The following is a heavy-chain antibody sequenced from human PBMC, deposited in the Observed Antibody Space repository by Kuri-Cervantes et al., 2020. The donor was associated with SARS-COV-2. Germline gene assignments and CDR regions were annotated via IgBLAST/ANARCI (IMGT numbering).Heavy chain of an antibody. CDR2: INHSGST. Sequence: GSLRLSCAASGFTFSSYSMNWVRQAPGKGLEWIGEINHSGSTNYNPSLKSRVTISVDTSKNQFSLKLSSVTAADTAVYYCARPGGFLDVWGKGTTVTVSS. CDR3: ARPGGFLDV. V-gene: IGHV4-34*01. CDR1: GFTFSSYS. D-gene: IGHD4-23*01. J-gene: IGHJ6*04.